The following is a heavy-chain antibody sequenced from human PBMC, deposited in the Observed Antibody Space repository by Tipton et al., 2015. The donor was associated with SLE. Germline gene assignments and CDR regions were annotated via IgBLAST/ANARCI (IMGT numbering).Heavy chain of an antibody. Sequence: TLSLTCTVSSESIRSSSYYWGWIRQSPGKGLEWIATIYNSGSAYYNPSLRGRVTASVDTSKNQFSLNLRSVTAADTALYYCAGGGVATMGGYAFEIWGQGTMVTVSS. CDR2: IYNSGSA. CDR3: AGGGVATMGGYAFEI. CDR1: SESIRSSSYY. D-gene: IGHD5-12*01. J-gene: IGHJ3*02. V-gene: IGHV4-39*07.